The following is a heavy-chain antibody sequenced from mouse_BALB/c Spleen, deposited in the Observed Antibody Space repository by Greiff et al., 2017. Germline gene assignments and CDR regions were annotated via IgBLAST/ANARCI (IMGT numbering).Heavy chain of an antibody. CDR3: ARDLSYGNYAMDY. CDR2: IWAGGST. V-gene: IGHV2-9*02. J-gene: IGHJ4*01. D-gene: IGHD2-1*01. CDR1: GFSLTSYG. Sequence: VKLMESGPGLVAPSQSLSITCTVSGFSLTSYGVHWVRQPPGKGLEWLGVIWAGGSTNYNSALMSRLSISKDNSKSQVFLKMNSLQTDDTAMYYCARDLSYGNYAMDYWGQGTSVTVSS.